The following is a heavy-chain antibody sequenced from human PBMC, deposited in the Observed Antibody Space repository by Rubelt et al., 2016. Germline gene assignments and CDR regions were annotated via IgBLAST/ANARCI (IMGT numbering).Heavy chain of an antibody. V-gene: IGHV4-39*07. CDR3: ARLQWELSTIDF. CDR1: GGSISSGNYY. J-gene: IGHJ4*02. CDR2: IYYSGST. D-gene: IGHD1-26*01. Sequence: QLQLQESGPGLVKPSETLSLTCSVSGGSISSGNYYWGWIRQPPGKGLEWIGSIYYSGSTYYNPSLKSRVTISADTSTNQFSLKLGPGTAADTAVYYCARLQWELSTIDFWGQGTLVTVSS.